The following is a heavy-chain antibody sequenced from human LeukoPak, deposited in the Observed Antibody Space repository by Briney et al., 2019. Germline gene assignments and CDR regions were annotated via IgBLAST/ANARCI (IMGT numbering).Heavy chain of an antibody. Sequence: ASVKVSCKASGYTFTSYYMHWVRQAPGQGLEWMGIISPSGGSTSYAQKFQGRVTMTRDTSTSTVYMELSSLRSEDTAVYYCARELTVRGVIKATDYWGQGTLVTVSS. V-gene: IGHV1-46*01. J-gene: IGHJ4*02. D-gene: IGHD3-10*01. CDR1: GYTFTSYY. CDR2: ISPSGGST. CDR3: ARELTVRGVIKATDY.